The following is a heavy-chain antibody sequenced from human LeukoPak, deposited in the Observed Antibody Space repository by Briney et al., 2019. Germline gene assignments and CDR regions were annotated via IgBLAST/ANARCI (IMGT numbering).Heavy chain of an antibody. CDR1: GFTFSNYA. CDR3: AKHVWTSVWFFDY. CDR2: ISGSGGQK. J-gene: IGHJ4*02. D-gene: IGHD6-19*01. V-gene: IGHV3-23*01. Sequence: PGGSLRLSCAASGFTFSNYALSSVRQAPGKGLEWVSLISGSGGQKDYADSVKGRFTISRDNSRNTLNLQMNSLKAEDTAVYYCAKHVWTSVWFFDYWGQGTLVTVSS.